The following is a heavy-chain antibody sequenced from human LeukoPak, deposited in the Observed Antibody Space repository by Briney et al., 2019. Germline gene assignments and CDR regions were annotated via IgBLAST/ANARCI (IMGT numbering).Heavy chain of an antibody. CDR1: GFNFITAA. V-gene: IGHV3-23*01. D-gene: IGHD3-9*01. CDR3: AKFYDISTGYFDC. Sequence: GGSLRLSCAASGFNFITAAMTWVRQAPGKGLEWVSLIGSSGGSTYYADSVKGRFTISRDNFNHTLSLQMNSLRVEDTAIYYCAKFYDISTGYFDCWGQGTLVTVSS. J-gene: IGHJ4*02. CDR2: IGSSGGST.